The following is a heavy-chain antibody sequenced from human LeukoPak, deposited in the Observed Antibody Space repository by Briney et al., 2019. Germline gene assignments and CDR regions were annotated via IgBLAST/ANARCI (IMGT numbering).Heavy chain of an antibody. D-gene: IGHD3-10*01. J-gene: IGHJ4*02. CDR3: AKDRGSYMGPSYFDY. V-gene: IGHV3-23*01. CDR2: ISGSGGST. CDR1: GYIFSDYA. Sequence: GGSLRLSCEVSGYIFSDYAMTWVRQAPGEGLEWVSSISGSGGSTYYADSVKGRFTISRDNSKNTLYLQTNSLSAEDTAVYYCAKDRGSYMGPSYFDYWGQGTLVTVSS.